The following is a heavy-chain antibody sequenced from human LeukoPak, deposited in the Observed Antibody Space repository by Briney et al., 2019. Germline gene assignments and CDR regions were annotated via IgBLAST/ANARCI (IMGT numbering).Heavy chain of an antibody. CDR3: ARGRWLPLPDY. Sequence: SETLSLTCAVSGGSISSFYWSWIRQPPGKGLEWIGYIYYSGSTNYNPSLKSRVTISADTSKNQFSLKLSSVTAADTAVYYCARGRWLPLPDYWGQGTLATVSS. J-gene: IGHJ4*02. D-gene: IGHD5-24*01. CDR1: GGSISSFY. V-gene: IGHV4-59*01. CDR2: IYYSGST.